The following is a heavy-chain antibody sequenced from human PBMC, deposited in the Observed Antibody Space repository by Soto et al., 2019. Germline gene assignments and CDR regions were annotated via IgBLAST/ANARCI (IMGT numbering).Heavy chain of an antibody. J-gene: IGHJ6*03. D-gene: IGHD1-26*01. CDR2: IYHSGST. Sequence: SETLSLTCAVSSGSISSSNWWSWVRQPPGKGLEWIGEIYHSGSTNYNPSLKSRVTISVDKSKNQFSLKLSSVTAADTAVYYCASRLRERYMDVWGKGTTVTVSS. CDR3: ASRLRERYMDV. V-gene: IGHV4-4*02. CDR1: SGSISSSNW.